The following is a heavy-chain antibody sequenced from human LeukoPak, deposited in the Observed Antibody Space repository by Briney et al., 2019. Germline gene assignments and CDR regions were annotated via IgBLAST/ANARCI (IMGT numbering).Heavy chain of an antibody. V-gene: IGHV1-69*04. J-gene: IGHJ6*02. D-gene: IGHD2-21*02. CDR2: IIPILGIA. Sequence: SVKVSRKASGGTFSSYAISWVRQAPGQGLEWMGRIIPILGIANYAQKFQGRVTITADKSTSTAYMELSSLRSEDTAVYYCARAGRRMVVTAMDVWGQGTTVTVSS. CDR1: GGTFSSYA. CDR3: ARAGRRMVVTAMDV.